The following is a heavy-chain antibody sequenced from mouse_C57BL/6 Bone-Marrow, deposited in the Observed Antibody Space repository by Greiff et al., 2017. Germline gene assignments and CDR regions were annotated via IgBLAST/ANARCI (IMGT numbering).Heavy chain of an antibody. J-gene: IGHJ4*01. Sequence: QVQLQQSGAELVRPGTSVKLSCKASGYTFTSYWMHWVKQRPGQGLEWIGVIDPTDSYTTYNQTFKGKGTLTVDKSSNTAYMQLSSLTSEVYAVYYCASNDDIHMDYWGQGTSVTVSS. CDR3: ASNDDIHMDY. CDR1: GYTFTSYW. CDR2: IDPTDSYT. D-gene: IGHD2-3*01. V-gene: IGHV1-59*01.